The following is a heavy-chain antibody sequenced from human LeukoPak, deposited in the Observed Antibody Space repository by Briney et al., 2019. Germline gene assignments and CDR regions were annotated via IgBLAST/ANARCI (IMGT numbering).Heavy chain of an antibody. CDR3: ARDKGRAYSYGYVDH. D-gene: IGHD5-18*01. CDR2: ISPYNGNT. Sequence: ASVKVSCKTSGYTFTTFGINWVRQAPGQGLEWMGWISPYNGNTNYAQKLQGRVTMTTDTSTNTAYMELRSLRSDDTAVYYCARDKGRAYSYGYVDHWGQGTLVTVS. J-gene: IGHJ4*02. CDR1: GYTFTTFG. V-gene: IGHV1-18*01.